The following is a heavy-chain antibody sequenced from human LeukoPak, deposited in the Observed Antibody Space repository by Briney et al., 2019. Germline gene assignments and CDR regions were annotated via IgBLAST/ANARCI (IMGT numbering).Heavy chain of an antibody. CDR3: AKDGYYYGSGSYYRPDY. D-gene: IGHD3-10*01. CDR2: ISGSGGST. V-gene: IGHV3-23*01. Sequence: GGSLRLSCAASGFTFSSYAMSWVRQAPGKGLEWVPAISGSGGSTYYADSVKGRFTISRDNSKNTLYLQMNSLSAEDTAVYYCAKDGYYYGSGSYYRPDYWGQGTLVTVSS. J-gene: IGHJ4*02. CDR1: GFTFSSYA.